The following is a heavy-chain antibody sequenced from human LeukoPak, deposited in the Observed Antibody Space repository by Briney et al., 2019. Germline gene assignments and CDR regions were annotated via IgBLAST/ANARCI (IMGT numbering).Heavy chain of an antibody. Sequence: SETLSLTCTVSGGSIGSSSYYWGWIRQPPGKGLEWIGSIYYSGSTYYNPSLKSRVTISVDTSKNQFSLKLSSVTAADTAVYYCARGKKGSGSYQAGYYFDYWGQGTLVTVSS. CDR2: IYYSGST. J-gene: IGHJ4*02. CDR1: GGSIGSSSYY. V-gene: IGHV4-39*01. CDR3: ARGKKGSGSYQAGYYFDY. D-gene: IGHD1-26*01.